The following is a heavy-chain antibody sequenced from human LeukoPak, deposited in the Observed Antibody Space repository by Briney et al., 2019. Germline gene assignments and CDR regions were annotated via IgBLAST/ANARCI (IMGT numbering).Heavy chain of an antibody. CDR3: ARGIIAAAGNWFDP. J-gene: IGHJ5*02. Sequence: PGGSLRLSCAASGFTFSTYWMHWVRQAPGKGLVWVSRINTDGSSTSYADSVKGRFTISRDNAKNTLYLQMNSLRADDTAVYYCARGIIAAAGNWFDPWGQGTLVTVSS. CDR2: INTDGSST. CDR1: GFTFSTYW. D-gene: IGHD6-13*01. V-gene: IGHV3-74*01.